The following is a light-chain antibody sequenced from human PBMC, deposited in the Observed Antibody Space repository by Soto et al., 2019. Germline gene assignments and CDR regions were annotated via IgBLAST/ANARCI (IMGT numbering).Light chain of an antibody. CDR1: QSVARD. CDR3: QQNTISNCT. CDR2: RAS. J-gene: IGKJ2*02. Sequence: EIVLTQSPGTLSLSPGETATLSCRASQSVARDLTWYQQKPGQAPRLLISRASTGATGIPDRFSGSGSGTDVTLTTNRMEPEDSAVYYSQQNTISNCTFRQGTKLKIK. V-gene: IGKV3-20*01.